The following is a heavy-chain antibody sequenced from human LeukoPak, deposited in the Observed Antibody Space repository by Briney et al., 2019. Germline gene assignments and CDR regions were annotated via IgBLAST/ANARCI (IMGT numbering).Heavy chain of an antibody. CDR1: GFTFRSHW. D-gene: IGHD6-19*01. CDR3: AREWAPYSSGFPTYYYYGMDV. V-gene: IGHV3-7*01. CDR2: IHQYGGEK. J-gene: IGHJ6*02. Sequence: PGGSLRLSCEGSGFTFRSHWMSWVRQTPGKGLEWVANIHQYGGEKYYVDSVRGRFSISRDNAKNSLYLEMSSLRAEDTAVYYCAREWAPYSSGFPTYYYYGMDVWGQGTTVTVSS.